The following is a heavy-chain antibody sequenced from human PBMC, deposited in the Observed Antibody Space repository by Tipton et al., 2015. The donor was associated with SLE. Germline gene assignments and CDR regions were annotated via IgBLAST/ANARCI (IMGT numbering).Heavy chain of an antibody. V-gene: IGHV4-38-2*02. CDR2: ISHTGST. CDR1: GYSISTGYY. CDR3: ARRLLRIFDTLIDY. D-gene: IGHD3-9*01. J-gene: IGHJ4*02. Sequence: GLVKPSETLSLTCTVSGYSISTGYYWGWIRQPPGKGLEWIGEISHTGSTNYNPSLKSRATFSVDTSKNQFSVQLRSVTAADTAVYYCARRLLRIFDTLIDYWGQGALVTVSS.